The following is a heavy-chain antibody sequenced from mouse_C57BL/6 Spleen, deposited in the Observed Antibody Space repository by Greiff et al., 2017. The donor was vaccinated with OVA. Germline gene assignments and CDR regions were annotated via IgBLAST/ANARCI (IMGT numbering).Heavy chain of an antibody. V-gene: IGHV1-50*01. CDR3: ARGGRGTNFDY. CDR1: GYTFTSYW. Sequence: QVQLQQPGAELVKPGASVKLSCKASGYTFTSYWMQWVKQRPGQGLEWIGEIDPSDSYTNYNQKFKGKATLTVDTSSSTAYMPLSSLTSEDSAVYYCARGGRGTNFDYWGQGTTLTVSS. CDR2: IDPSDSYT. D-gene: IGHD1-1*01. J-gene: IGHJ2*01.